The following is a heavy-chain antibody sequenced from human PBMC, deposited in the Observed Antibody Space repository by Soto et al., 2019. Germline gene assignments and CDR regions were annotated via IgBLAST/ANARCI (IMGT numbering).Heavy chain of an antibody. J-gene: IGHJ4*01. CDR3: AIELSVGDGYNYFEY. CDR1: GGTFSSYA. V-gene: IGHV1-69*01. D-gene: IGHD1-26*01. Sequence: QVQLVQSGAEVKKPGSSVKVSCKASGGTFSSYAISWVRQAPGQGLEWMGWIIPIFGTANYAQKFQGRVTMTADESRSSGYMEVSNLSFNKTGVYYCAIELSVGDGYNYFEY. CDR2: IIPIFGTA.